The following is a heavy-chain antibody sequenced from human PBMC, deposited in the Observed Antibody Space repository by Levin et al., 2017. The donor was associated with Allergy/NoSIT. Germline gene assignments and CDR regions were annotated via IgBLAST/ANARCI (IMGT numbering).Heavy chain of an antibody. CDR1: GYTFTGYY. D-gene: IGHD2-2*01. CDR3: ARDLRSTSCWFDP. V-gene: IGHV1-2*02. CDR2: INPNSGGT. J-gene: IGHJ5*02. Sequence: ASVKVSCKASGYTFTGYYMHWVRQAPGQGLEWMGWINPNSGGTNYAQKFQGRVTMTRDTSISTAYMELSRLRSDDTAVYYCARDLRSTSCWFDPWGQGTLVTVSS.